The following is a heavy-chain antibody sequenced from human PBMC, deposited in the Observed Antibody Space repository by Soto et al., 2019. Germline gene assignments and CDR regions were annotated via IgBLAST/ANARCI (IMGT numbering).Heavy chain of an antibody. CDR3: AKDRRAGGNYGFYSDF. V-gene: IGHV3-23*01. CDR2: SSATGAGT. Sequence: PVGSLRLSCAASGFTFSSYGMTWVRQAPGKGLEWVSFSSATGAGTYYADSVKGRFTISRDNPKNTLYLQMTSLRADDTAVYYCAKDRRAGGNYGFYSDFWGQGALVTVSS. D-gene: IGHD1-7*01. CDR1: GFTFSSYG. J-gene: IGHJ4*02.